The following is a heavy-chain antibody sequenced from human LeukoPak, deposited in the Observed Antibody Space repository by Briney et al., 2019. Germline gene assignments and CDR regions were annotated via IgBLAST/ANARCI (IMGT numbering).Heavy chain of an antibody. CDR2: ISSGSSYI. Sequence: GGSLRLSCAASGFTFSSYTMNWVRQAPGKGLEWVSIISSGSSYIHYADSVKGRFTISRDNGKNLLYLQMNSLRAEDTAVYYCVAGNGWLGDYWGQGTLVTVSS. CDR3: VAGNGWLGDY. J-gene: IGHJ4*02. D-gene: IGHD6-19*01. V-gene: IGHV3-21*06. CDR1: GFTFSSYT.